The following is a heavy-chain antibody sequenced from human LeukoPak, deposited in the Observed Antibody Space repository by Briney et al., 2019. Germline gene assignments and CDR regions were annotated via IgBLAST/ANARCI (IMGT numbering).Heavy chain of an antibody. CDR1: RFTFSSYW. Sequence: PGGSLRLSCAASRFTFSSYWMSWVRQAPGKGLEWVANIKQDGSEKYYVDSVKGRFTISRDNAKNSLYLQMNSLRAEDTAVYYCARVRVRNSSSWIWGYWGQGTLVTVSS. J-gene: IGHJ4*02. D-gene: IGHD6-13*01. V-gene: IGHV3-7*01. CDR2: IKQDGSEK. CDR3: ARVRVRNSSSWIWGY.